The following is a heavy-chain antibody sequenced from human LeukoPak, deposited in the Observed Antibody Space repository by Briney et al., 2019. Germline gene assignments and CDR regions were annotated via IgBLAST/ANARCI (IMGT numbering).Heavy chain of an antibody. CDR3: ARLLYDRSGYYYFDY. CDR1: GGSISSSSYY. J-gene: IGHJ4*02. Sequence: SETLSLTCTVSGGSISSSSYYWGWIRQPPGKGPEWLASIYYSGSTYYNPSLKSRVTLSVDTSKNQFSLKLSSVTAADTALYYCARLLYDRSGYYYFDYWGQGTLVTVSS. CDR2: IYYSGST. D-gene: IGHD3-22*01. V-gene: IGHV4-39*01.